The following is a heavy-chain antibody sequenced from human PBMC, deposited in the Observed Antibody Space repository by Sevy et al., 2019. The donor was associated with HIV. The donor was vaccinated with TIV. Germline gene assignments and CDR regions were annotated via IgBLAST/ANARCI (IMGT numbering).Heavy chain of an antibody. CDR2: IYGTGGVT. Sequence: GGSPRLSCKPSGFTFANYALNWVRQAPGKGLEWVSTIYGTGGVTYYADSVKGRFTISRDNSKNTLYLQMNSLRTEDTAIYYCAGARFDSSGSLDAFDIWGQGTMVTVSS. D-gene: IGHD3-22*01. CDR1: GFTFANYA. V-gene: IGHV3-23*01. J-gene: IGHJ3*02. CDR3: AGARFDSSGSLDAFDI.